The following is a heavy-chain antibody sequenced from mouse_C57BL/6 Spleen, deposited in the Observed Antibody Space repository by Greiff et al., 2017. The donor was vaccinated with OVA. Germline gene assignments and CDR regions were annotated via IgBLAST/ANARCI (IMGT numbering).Heavy chain of an antibody. Sequence: QVQLQQPGAELVKPGASVKVSCKASGYTFTSYWMHWVKQRPGQGLEWIGRIHPSDSDTNYNQRFKGKATLTVDKSSSTAYMQLSSLTSEDSAVYYCAYITTVVASPDYWGQGTTLTVSS. V-gene: IGHV1-74*01. J-gene: IGHJ2*01. CDR1: GYTFTSYW. D-gene: IGHD1-1*01. CDR3: AYITTVVASPDY. CDR2: IHPSDSDT.